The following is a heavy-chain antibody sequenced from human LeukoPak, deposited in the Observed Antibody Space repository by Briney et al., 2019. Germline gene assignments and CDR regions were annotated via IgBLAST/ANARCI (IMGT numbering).Heavy chain of an antibody. CDR3: GRAPEDS. Sequence: KPGRSLRLSCAASGFSFSTYSMNWVRQAPGEGLEWVSSISGSSNTVYYADSVKGRFTISRDNAKNLLYLEMNSLRAEDTAVYYCGRAPEDSWGQGTLVTVSS. CDR1: GFSFSTYS. V-gene: IGHV3-21*06. J-gene: IGHJ4*02. CDR2: ISGSSNTV.